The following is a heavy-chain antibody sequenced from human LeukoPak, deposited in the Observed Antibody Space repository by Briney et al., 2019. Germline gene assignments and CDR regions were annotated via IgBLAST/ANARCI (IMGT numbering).Heavy chain of an antibody. CDR3: ARDRAGPVVGGRWAFDI. CDR2: IIPIFGTA. D-gene: IGHD4-23*01. V-gene: IGHV1-69*05. Sequence: GASVKVSCKASGGTFSSYAISWVRQAPGQGHEWMGGIIPIFGTANYAQKFQGRVTITTDESTSTAYMELSSLRSEDTAVYYCARDRAGPVVGGRWAFDIWGQGTIVTVSS. J-gene: IGHJ3*02. CDR1: GGTFSSYA.